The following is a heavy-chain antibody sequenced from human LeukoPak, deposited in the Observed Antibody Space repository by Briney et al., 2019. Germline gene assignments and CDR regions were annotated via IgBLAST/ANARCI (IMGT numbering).Heavy chain of an antibody. V-gene: IGHV1-18*01. CDR2: ISAQHGQT. J-gene: IGHJ4*02. D-gene: IGHD4-23*01. Sequence: GASVKVSCKTSGYSENFYGITWVRQVAGQGLEWMGWISAQHGQTEYAPNSQDRVTMTTDTYTNTAYMELRSLRSDDTAVYYCAKGLRGGNNYWGQGTLVTVSS. CDR3: AKGLRGGNNY. CDR1: GYSENFYG.